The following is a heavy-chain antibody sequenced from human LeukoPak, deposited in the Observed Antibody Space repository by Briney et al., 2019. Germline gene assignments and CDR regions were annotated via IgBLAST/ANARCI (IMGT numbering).Heavy chain of an antibody. Sequence: ASVKVSCKASGYTFTGYYTHWVRQAPGQGLEWMGWINPNSGGTNYAQKFQGWVTMTRDTSISTAYMELSRLRSDDTAVYYCARGPFRGVIIFDIWGQGTMVTVSS. J-gene: IGHJ3*02. CDR2: INPNSGGT. CDR1: GYTFTGYY. D-gene: IGHD3-10*01. V-gene: IGHV1-2*04. CDR3: ARGPFRGVIIFDI.